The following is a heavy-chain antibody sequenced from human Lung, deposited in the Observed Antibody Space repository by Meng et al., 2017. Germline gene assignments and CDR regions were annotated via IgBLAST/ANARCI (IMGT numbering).Heavy chain of an antibody. Sequence: EVQLVESGGGLVPPGGSLRLSCAASGFTFTDHWMHWVRQGPGKGLVWVSRINRDGTKPTYADSVKGRFTISRGNAKNTLYLQMNNLRAEDTAFYYCTNDRLNHWGQGALVTVAS. CDR1: GFTFTDHW. V-gene: IGHV3-74*01. D-gene: IGHD1-1*01. J-gene: IGHJ1*01. CDR3: TNDRLNH. CDR2: INRDGTKP.